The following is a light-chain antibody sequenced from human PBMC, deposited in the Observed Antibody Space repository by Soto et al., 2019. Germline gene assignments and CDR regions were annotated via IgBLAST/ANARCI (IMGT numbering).Light chain of an antibody. J-gene: IGLJ1*01. CDR2: EVN. CDR3: CSYAGGATYV. Sequence: QSALTQPASVSGSPGQSITISCTGTSSDVGGYNFVSWYQQHPGKAPKLMIYEVNNRPSGVSNRFSGSKSGNTASLTISGLQAEDEADYYCCSYAGGATYVFGTGTKLTVL. V-gene: IGLV2-23*02. CDR1: SSDVGGYNF.